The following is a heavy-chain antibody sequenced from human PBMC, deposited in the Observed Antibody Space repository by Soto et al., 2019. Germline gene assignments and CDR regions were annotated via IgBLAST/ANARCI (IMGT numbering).Heavy chain of an antibody. CDR1: GDIFSSYP. Sequence: QVQLVQSGAEVKKPGSSVKVSCKASGDIFSSYPFSWVRQAPGQGLEWMGGIVPLLGTADYAQKFQDRVTITAEDYTSTVYMELSSLRSDDTAVYYCARDRASQNWYFGVWGRGTLVSVSS. CDR3: ARDRASQNWYFGV. V-gene: IGHV1-69*01. J-gene: IGHJ2*01. CDR2: IVPLLGTA.